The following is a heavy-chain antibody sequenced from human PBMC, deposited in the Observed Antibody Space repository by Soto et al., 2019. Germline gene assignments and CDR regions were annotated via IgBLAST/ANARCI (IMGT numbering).Heavy chain of an antibody. D-gene: IGHD3-10*01. Sequence: QVQLKESGPGLVKPSQTLSLTCTVSGGSVSSVGYYWSWIRQRSGKGLEWIGYIYHTGSTQYNPSLDVGRTISLGMSGNHFFLQLSSVTAADTALYFGARGVYNYAGQLDSWGLGILVTVSS. V-gene: IGHV4-31*03. CDR3: ARGVYNYAGQLDS. CDR1: GGSVSSVGYY. CDR2: IYHTGST. J-gene: IGHJ4*02.